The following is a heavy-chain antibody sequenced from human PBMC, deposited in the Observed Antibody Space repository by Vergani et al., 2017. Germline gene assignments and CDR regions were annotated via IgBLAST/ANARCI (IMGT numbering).Heavy chain of an antibody. V-gene: IGHV3-21*02. D-gene: IGHD1-26*01. J-gene: IGHJ5*02. CDR2: ISSSSSYI. Sequence: EVQLVESGGGLVQPGGSLRLSCAASGFTFSSYSMNWVRQAPGKGLEWVSSISSSSSYIYYADSVKGRFTISRDNAKNSLYLQMNSLRAEDTAVYYCARDPVSRELLPDPWFDPWGQGTLVTVSS. CDR1: GFTFSSYS. CDR3: ARDPVSRELLPDPWFDP.